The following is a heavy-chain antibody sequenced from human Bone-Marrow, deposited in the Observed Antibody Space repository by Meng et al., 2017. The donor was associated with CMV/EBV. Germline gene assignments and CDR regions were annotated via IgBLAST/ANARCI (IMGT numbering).Heavy chain of an antibody. J-gene: IGHJ4*02. V-gene: IGHV3-48*03. Sequence: GESLKISCVASGFTFSSYEMNWVRQAPGKGLEWVSYIGTSGSTKYYADSVKGRFTISRDNAKNSLYLQMTSLRAEDTAVYYCAKARSTSTYYFDYWGQGTLVTVSS. CDR1: GFTFSSYE. CDR3: AKARSTSTYYFDY. D-gene: IGHD2-2*01. CDR2: IGTSGSTK.